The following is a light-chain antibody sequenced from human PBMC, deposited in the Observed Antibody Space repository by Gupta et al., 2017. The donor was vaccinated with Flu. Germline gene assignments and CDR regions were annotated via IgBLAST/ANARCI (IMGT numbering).Light chain of an antibody. V-gene: IGKV3-20*01. CDR1: QSVSNY. J-gene: IGKJ1*01. Sequence: GSLSLSPGEGATLACRASQSVSNYLAWYQQKRGQAPRLLIYGASSRATGIPDRFSGRGSGTDFTLTISRLEPEDFAVYDCQQYVSSPPWTFGQGTKVEIK. CDR2: GAS. CDR3: QQYVSSPPWT.